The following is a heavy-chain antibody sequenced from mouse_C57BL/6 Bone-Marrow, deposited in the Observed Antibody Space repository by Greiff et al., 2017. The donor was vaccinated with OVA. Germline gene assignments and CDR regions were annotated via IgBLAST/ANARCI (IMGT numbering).Heavy chain of an antibody. Sequence: EVQLVESGPGLVKPSQSLSLTCSVTGYSITSGYYWNWIRQFPGNKLEWMGYISYDGSNNYNPSLKNRISITRDTSKNQFFLKLNSVTTEDTATYYGARDWDSSGYFYYAMDYWGQGTSVTVSS. J-gene: IGHJ4*01. CDR3: ARDWDSSGYFYYAMDY. CDR2: ISYDGSN. D-gene: IGHD3-2*02. V-gene: IGHV3-6*01. CDR1: GYSITSGYY.